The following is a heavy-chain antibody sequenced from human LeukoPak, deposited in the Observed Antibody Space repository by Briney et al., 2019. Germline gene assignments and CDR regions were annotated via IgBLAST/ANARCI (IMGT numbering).Heavy chain of an antibody. V-gene: IGHV3-33*01. CDR3: ARGVYYGSGSQRPYYFDY. Sequence: GGSLRLTCTASGFTFSNYGLLWVRQAAGKGLEWMAIIWYDGSKKYYADSVKGRFTISRDDSKNTLFLQMNSLRAEDTAVYYCARGVYYGSGSQRPYYFDYWGQGTLVTVSS. CDR2: IWYDGSKK. D-gene: IGHD3-10*01. J-gene: IGHJ4*02. CDR1: GFTFSNYG.